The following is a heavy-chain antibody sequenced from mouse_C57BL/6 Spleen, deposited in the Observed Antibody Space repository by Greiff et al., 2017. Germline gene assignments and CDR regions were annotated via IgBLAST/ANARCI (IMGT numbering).Heavy chain of an antibody. CDR1: GYTFTSYW. V-gene: IGHV1-55*01. J-gene: IGHJ4*01. Sequence: QVQLQQPGAELVKPGASVKMSCTASGYTFTSYWITWVKQRPGQGLEWIGAIYPGSGSTNNNEKFKSKATLAVDTSSSTSYMQLSNLTSEDSAVYYCARSYYCSSNGYYAMDYGGQGTSVTVSS. D-gene: IGHD1-1*01. CDR3: ARSYYCSSNGYYAMDY. CDR2: IYPGSGST.